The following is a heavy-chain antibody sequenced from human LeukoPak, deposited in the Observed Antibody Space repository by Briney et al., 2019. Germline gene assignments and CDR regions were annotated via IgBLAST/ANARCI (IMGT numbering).Heavy chain of an antibody. Sequence: PGGSLRLSCAASGFTFSSYSMNWVRQAPGKGLEWVSSISSSSSYIYYADSVKGRSTISRDNAKNSLYLQMNSLRAEDTAVYYCARAGGTTVPWYYYYGMDVWGQGTTVTVSS. CDR1: GFTFSSYS. V-gene: IGHV3-21*01. J-gene: IGHJ6*02. CDR3: ARAGGTTVPWYYYYGMDV. D-gene: IGHD4-17*01. CDR2: ISSSSSYI.